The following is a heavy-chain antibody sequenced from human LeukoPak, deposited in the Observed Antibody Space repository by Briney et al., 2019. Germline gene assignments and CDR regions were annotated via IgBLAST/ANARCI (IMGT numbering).Heavy chain of an antibody. J-gene: IGHJ5*02. Sequence: SETLSLTCTVSGGSISSSSYYWGWIRQPLGKGLEWIGSIYYSGSAYYNPSLKSRVTISVDTSKNQFSLKLSSVTAADTAVYYCARQGKLMVRGVPDWFDPWGQGTLVTVSS. CDR3: ARQGKLMVRGVPDWFDP. D-gene: IGHD3-10*01. CDR2: IYYSGSA. V-gene: IGHV4-39*01. CDR1: GGSISSSSYY.